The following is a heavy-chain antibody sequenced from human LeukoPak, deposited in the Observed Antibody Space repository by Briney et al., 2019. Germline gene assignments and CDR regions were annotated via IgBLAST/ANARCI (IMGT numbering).Heavy chain of an antibody. CDR3: ARRDVVVPAAMVTFDP. D-gene: IGHD2-2*01. V-gene: IGHV1-8*01. Sequence: GASVKVSCKASGYTFTSYDINWVRQATGQGLEWMGWMNPNSGNTGYAQKFQGRVTMTRNTSISTAYMELSGLRSEDTAVYYCARRDVVVPAAMVTFDPWGQGTLVTVSS. J-gene: IGHJ5*02. CDR2: MNPNSGNT. CDR1: GYTFTSYD.